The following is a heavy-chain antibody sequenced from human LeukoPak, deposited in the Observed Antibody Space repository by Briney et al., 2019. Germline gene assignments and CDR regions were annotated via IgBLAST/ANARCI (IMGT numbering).Heavy chain of an antibody. CDR2: IKEDGSEK. J-gene: IGHJ4*02. D-gene: IGHD6-13*01. Sequence: GGSLRLSCAASGFTFGDFWMSWVRQAPGKGLEWVANIKEDGSEKYYVDSVNGRFTISRDNAKNSVYLQMNSLRGEDTAVYYCTRIMNSSPDYWGQGTLVTVSS. CDR1: GFTFGDFW. V-gene: IGHV3-7*01. CDR3: TRIMNSSPDY.